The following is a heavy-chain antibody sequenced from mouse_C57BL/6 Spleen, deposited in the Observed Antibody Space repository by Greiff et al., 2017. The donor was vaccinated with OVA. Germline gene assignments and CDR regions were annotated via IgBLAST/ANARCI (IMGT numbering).Heavy chain of an antibody. Sequence: EVQGVESGGGLVQPGGSLKLSCAASGFTFSDYYMYWVRQTPEKRLEWVAYISSGGDYIYYADTVKGRFTISRDNARNTLYLQMSSLKSEDTAMYYCTRDRGDYWGQGTSVTVSS. V-gene: IGHV5-9-1*02. CDR1: GFTFSDYY. CDR3: TRDRGDY. J-gene: IGHJ4*01. CDR2: ISSGGDYI.